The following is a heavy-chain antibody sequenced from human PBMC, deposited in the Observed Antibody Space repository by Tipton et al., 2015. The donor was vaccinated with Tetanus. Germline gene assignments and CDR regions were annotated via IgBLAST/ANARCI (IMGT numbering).Heavy chain of an antibody. J-gene: IGHJ4*02. D-gene: IGHD6-19*01. Sequence: TLSLTCAVSGGSFTDFYWSWIRQVPGQGLVWIGEINHSGTANKNPSLKSRVTMSVDTSNRQFSLSLDSVTAADTGVYYCARGSGWADFWGQGTQVTVSS. CDR2: INHSGTA. CDR3: ARGSGWADF. CDR1: GGSFTDFY. V-gene: IGHV4-34*01.